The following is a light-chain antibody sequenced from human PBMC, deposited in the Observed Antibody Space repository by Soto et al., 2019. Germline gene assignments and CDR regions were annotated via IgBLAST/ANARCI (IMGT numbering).Light chain of an antibody. Sequence: ESVLTQSPDTLSLSPGERATLSCRASQSVSSSYLAWYQQKPGQAPRLLIYGASSRATGIPDRFRGSGSGTDFTLTISSLEPEDFALYYCQQYASSPWTFGQGTKVEI. CDR1: QSVSSSY. CDR3: QQYASSPWT. CDR2: GAS. V-gene: IGKV3-20*01. J-gene: IGKJ1*01.